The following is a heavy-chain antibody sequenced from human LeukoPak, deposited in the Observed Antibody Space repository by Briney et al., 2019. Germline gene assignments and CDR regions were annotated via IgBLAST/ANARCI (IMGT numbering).Heavy chain of an antibody. Sequence: GGSLRLSCAASGFTFSSYAMNWVRQNPGKGLEWVSSISDSGDETYYADSVKGRFTISRDNAKNSLYLQMNSLRDEDTAVYYCARDGAYYDFWSGYNNWFDPWGQGTLVTVSS. CDR3: ARDGAYYDFWSGYNNWFDP. D-gene: IGHD3-3*01. CDR1: GFTFSSYA. J-gene: IGHJ5*02. V-gene: IGHV3-23*01. CDR2: ISDSGDET.